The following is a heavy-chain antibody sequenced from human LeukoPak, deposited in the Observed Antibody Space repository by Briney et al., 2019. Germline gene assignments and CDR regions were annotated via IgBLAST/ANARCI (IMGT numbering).Heavy chain of an antibody. CDR1: GFTFSDYY. Sequence: WGSLRLSCAASGFTFSDYYMSWIRQAPGKGLEWVSYISSSGSTIYYADSVKGRFTISRDNAKNSLYLQMNSLRAEDTAVYYCARGEYYYGSGSYYTDAFDIWGQGTMVTVSS. CDR2: ISSSGSTI. CDR3: ARGEYYYGSGSYYTDAFDI. J-gene: IGHJ3*02. D-gene: IGHD3-10*01. V-gene: IGHV3-11*01.